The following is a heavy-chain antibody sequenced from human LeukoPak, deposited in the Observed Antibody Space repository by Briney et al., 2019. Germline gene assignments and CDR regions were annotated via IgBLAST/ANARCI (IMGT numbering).Heavy chain of an antibody. CDR3: ARDWEIMGGDLIDY. CDR2: INSDGSST. CDR1: GFTFSSYW. V-gene: IGHV3-74*01. J-gene: IGHJ4*02. D-gene: IGHD3-16*01. Sequence: PGGSLRLSCAASGFTFSSYWMHWVRQAPGKGLVWVSRINSDGSSTSYADSVKGRFTISRDNAKNTLYLQMNSLRAEDTAVYHCARDWEIMGGDLIDYWGQGTLVTVSS.